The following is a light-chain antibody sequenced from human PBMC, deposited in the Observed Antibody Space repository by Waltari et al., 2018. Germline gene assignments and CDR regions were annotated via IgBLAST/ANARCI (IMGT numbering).Light chain of an antibody. Sequence: QSALTQPASVSGSPGQSITISCNGTSSDVGGYDYVPWYQPHPGKAPKLLIYEFTKRPSGVSNRFSGSKSANTASLTISGLQAEDEADYYCFSYRRSSTWVFGEGTKLTVL. CDR1: SSDVGGYDY. CDR2: EFT. V-gene: IGLV2-14*03. J-gene: IGLJ3*02. CDR3: FSYRRSSTWV.